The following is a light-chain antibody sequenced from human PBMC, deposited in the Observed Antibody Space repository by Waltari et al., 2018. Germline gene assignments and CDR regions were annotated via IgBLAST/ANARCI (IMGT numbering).Light chain of an antibody. Sequence: DIQMTQSPSTLSASVGDRVTITCRASQSILTWLAWYQQKPGKAPKLLIYKASNLQSGVPSGFSGSGSGTEFTLTISSLQPDDFATYYCQQYSSHYTFGQGTKLEIK. J-gene: IGKJ2*01. CDR1: QSILTW. CDR2: KAS. CDR3: QQYSSHYT. V-gene: IGKV1-5*03.